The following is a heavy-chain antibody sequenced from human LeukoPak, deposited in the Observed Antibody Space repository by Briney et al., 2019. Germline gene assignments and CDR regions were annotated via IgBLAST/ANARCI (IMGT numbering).Heavy chain of an antibody. Sequence: QPGRSLRLSCVASGFPFSSYGMYWVRQAPGKGLEWVAVIWYDGSNKYYADSVKGRFTISRDNSKNTLYLQMNSLRAEDTAVYYCARVLCSGGTCLDAFDIWGQGTMVTVSS. CDR3: ARVLCSGGTCLDAFDI. J-gene: IGHJ3*02. D-gene: IGHD2-15*01. CDR2: IWYDGSNK. V-gene: IGHV3-33*01. CDR1: GFPFSSYG.